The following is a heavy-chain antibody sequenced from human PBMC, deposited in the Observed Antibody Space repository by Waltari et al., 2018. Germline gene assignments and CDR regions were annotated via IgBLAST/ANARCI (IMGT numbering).Heavy chain of an antibody. V-gene: IGHV4-59*01. CDR3: ARGGGGDWEWFDP. Sequence: QVQLQESGPSLLKPSETLSLICTVSGGSISGFYWSWVRQPPGKGLDWIGYIYYTGSTNFTPSLKSRVTMSGDTSKNQFYLKLSSVTAADTAFYYCARGGGGDWEWFDPWGQGTLVTVSS. J-gene: IGHJ5*02. CDR1: GGSISGFY. D-gene: IGHD2-21*02. CDR2: IYYTGST.